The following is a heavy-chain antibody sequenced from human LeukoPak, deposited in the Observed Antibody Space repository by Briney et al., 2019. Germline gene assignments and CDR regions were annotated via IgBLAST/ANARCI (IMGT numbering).Heavy chain of an antibody. Sequence: SGGSLRLSCAASGFTLSDYGIHWVRHPIGKGLDWVSGLGSAGDKYHAGSERGRFTISREDAENSVYLQMNGLRPEDTAIYYCARAKRETSTRPWTSGMDVWGQGTRVTVSS. CDR3: ARAKRETSTRPWTSGMDV. D-gene: IGHD3/OR15-3a*01. CDR1: GFTLSDYG. J-gene: IGHJ6*02. V-gene: IGHV3-13*01. CDR2: LGSAGDK.